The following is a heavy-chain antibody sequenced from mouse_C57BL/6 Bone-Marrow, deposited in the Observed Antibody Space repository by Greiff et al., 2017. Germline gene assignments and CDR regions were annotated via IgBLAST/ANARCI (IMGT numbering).Heavy chain of an antibody. Sequence: QVQLKQSGAELVRPGTSVKVSCKASGYAFTNYLIEWVKQRPGQGLEWIGVINPGSGGTNYNEKFKGKATLTADKSSSTAYMQLSSRTSEDSAVYFCAREAGSLGPRYYFDYWGQGTTLTVSS. CDR1: GYAFTNYL. D-gene: IGHD4-1*01. J-gene: IGHJ2*01. CDR3: AREAGSLGPRYYFDY. V-gene: IGHV1-54*01. CDR2: INPGSGGT.